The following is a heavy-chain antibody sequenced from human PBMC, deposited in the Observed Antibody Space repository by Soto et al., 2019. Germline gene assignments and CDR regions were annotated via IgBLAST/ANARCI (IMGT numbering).Heavy chain of an antibody. Sequence: SETLSLTCTVSGGSISSYYWSWIRQPPGKGLEWIGYIYYSGSTNYNPSLKSRVTISVDTSKNQFSLKLSSVTAADTAVYYCARGPGDYGDYEGYFDYWGQGTLVTVSS. J-gene: IGHJ4*02. CDR1: GGSISSYY. CDR3: ARGPGDYGDYEGYFDY. V-gene: IGHV4-59*01. CDR2: IYYSGST. D-gene: IGHD4-17*01.